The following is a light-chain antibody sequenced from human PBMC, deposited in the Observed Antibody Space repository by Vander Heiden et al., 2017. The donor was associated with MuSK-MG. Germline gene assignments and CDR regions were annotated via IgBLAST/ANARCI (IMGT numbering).Light chain of an antibody. CDR2: WAS. V-gene: IGKV4-1*01. CDR1: QSVLYSSNNKNY. Sequence: DIVMTHSPDSLAVSLGERATINCKSSQSVLYSSNNKNYLAWYQQKPGQPPKLLIYWASTRESGVPDRFNGGGSGTDFTLTISSLQAEDVAVYYCQQYYSTPPLTFGGGTKVEIK. J-gene: IGKJ4*01. CDR3: QQYYSTPPLT.